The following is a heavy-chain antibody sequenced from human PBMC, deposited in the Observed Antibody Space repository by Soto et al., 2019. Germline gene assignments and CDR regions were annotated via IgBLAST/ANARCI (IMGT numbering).Heavy chain of an antibody. D-gene: IGHD3-10*01. CDR2: IYYSGST. V-gene: IGHV4-59*08. J-gene: IGHJ4*02. CDR3: EXHNYGXGSPXFDY. CDR1: GGSISSYY. Sequence: XSLTCTVSGGSISSYYWSWIRQPPGKGLEWIGYIYYSGSTNYNPSLKSRVTISVDTSKNQFSLKLNSMTAADTAVYYCEXHNYGXGSPXFDYWXQGTLVTVSA.